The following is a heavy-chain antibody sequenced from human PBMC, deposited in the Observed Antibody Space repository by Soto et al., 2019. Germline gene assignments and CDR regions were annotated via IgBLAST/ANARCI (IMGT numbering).Heavy chain of an antibody. V-gene: IGHV3-66*01. CDR1: GFTVSNNY. D-gene: IGHD3-22*01. Sequence: GGSLRLSCAASGFTVSNNYMSWVRQAPGKGLEYVSVIYSGGGTCYADSVKGRFTISRDNSKNTLYLQMNSLGAEDTAVYYCAKDKSYYDKSFRFDPWGQGTLVTVSS. J-gene: IGHJ5*02. CDR3: AKDKSYYDKSFRFDP. CDR2: IYSGGGT.